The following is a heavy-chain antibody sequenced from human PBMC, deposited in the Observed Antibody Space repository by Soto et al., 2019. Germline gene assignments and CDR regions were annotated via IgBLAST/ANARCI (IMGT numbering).Heavy chain of an antibody. Sequence: PGGSLRLSCAASGFTFSSYAMSWVRQAPGKGQEWVSAISGSGGSTYYADSVKGRFTISRDNSKNTLYLQMNSLRAEDTAVYYSAKDNDYGDYGPRGSNYRGQGTLVTVSS. D-gene: IGHD4-17*01. CDR3: AKDNDYGDYGPRGSNY. V-gene: IGHV3-23*01. CDR2: ISGSGGST. J-gene: IGHJ4*02. CDR1: GFTFSSYA.